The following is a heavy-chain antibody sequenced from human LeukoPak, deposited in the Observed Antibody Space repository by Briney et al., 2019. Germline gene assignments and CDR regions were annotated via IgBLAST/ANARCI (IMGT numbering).Heavy chain of an antibody. Sequence: GGSLRLSCAASGFTASTPYMTWVRQAPGKGLEWVSVIYSGGSTYYADSVTGRFTISRDNSKNTLYLQKNSLRTEDTAVYDCARLPNYWGQGTLVTVSS. V-gene: IGHV3-66*02. J-gene: IGHJ4*02. CDR3: ARLPNY. CDR2: IYSGGST. CDR1: GFTASTPY.